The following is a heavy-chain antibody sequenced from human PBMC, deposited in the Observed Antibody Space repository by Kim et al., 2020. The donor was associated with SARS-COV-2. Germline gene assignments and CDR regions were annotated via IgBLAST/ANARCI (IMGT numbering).Heavy chain of an antibody. Sequence: ANDAQKIQGRVTITADKSTSTAYMELSSLGSEDSAVYYCAREPESSAFDYWGQGTLVTVSS. D-gene: IGHD3-22*01. CDR2: A. J-gene: IGHJ4*02. V-gene: IGHV1-69*04. CDR3: AREPESSAFDY.